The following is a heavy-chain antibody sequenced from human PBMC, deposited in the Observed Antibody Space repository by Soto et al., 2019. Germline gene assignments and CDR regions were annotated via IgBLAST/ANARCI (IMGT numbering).Heavy chain of an antibody. Sequence: QVQVVQSGTEVKKPGASVKVSCKASGYTFTNYGISWVRQAPGQGLEWMGWISAYNGNTNYAQIFQCRVTLTTDTSTTTAYMELRSLRSDDTAVDYCARGDSSSGLDPWGQGTLVSVSS. CDR2: ISAYNGNT. J-gene: IGHJ5*02. CDR3: ARGDSSSGLDP. V-gene: IGHV1-18*01. D-gene: IGHD6-6*01. CDR1: GYTFTNYG.